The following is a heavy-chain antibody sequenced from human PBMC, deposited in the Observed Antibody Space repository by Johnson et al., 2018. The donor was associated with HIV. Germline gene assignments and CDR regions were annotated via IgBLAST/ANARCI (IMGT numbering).Heavy chain of an antibody. V-gene: IGHV3-66*02. J-gene: IGHJ3*02. CDR1: GFTFDDYG. CDR3: ARARDWNYGDI. CDR2: IYSGGST. Sequence: VQLVESGGGLVQPGGSLRVSCAASGFTFDDYGMSWVRQAPGKGLEWVSVIYSGGSTYYADSVKGRFTISRDNSKNTLYLQMNSLRAEDTAVYYCARARDWNYGDIWGQGTMVTVSS. D-gene: IGHD1-7*01.